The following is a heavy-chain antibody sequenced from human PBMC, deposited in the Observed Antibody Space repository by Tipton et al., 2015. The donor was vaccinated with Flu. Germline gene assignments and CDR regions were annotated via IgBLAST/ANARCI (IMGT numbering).Heavy chain of an antibody. J-gene: IGHJ5*02. D-gene: IGHD5-24*01. V-gene: IGHV4-59*08. CDR1: GGSISSYY. Sequence: TLSLTCTVSGGSISSYYWSWIRQPPGKGLEWIGYIYYSGSTNYNPSLKSRVTISVDTSKNQFSLKLSSVTAADTAVYYCARQEDGHNSPWFGPWGPGTPVPLSS. CDR2: IYYSGST. CDR3: ARQEDGHNSPWFGP.